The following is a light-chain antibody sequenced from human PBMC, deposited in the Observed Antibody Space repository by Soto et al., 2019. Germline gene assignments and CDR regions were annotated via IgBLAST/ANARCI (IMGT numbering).Light chain of an antibody. J-gene: IGKJ1*01. Sequence: DIQMTQSPSSLSASVGDRVTITCRASQSISIYLNWYQQKPGKAPELLIYTASSLQSGVPSRFSGSGSGTDLTLSISSLQPEDFATYYWQQSYSALWTFGQGTKVEFK. V-gene: IGKV1-39*01. CDR3: QQSYSALWT. CDR2: TAS. CDR1: QSISIY.